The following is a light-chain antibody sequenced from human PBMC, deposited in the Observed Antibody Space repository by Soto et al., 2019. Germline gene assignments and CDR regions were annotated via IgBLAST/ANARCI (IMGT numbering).Light chain of an antibody. CDR3: QQYNNWPIT. J-gene: IGKJ5*01. CDR1: QSRGSD. Sequence: IVMSQSPGTLSVSPGDTAPLSCRSSQSRGSDLAWYQQIPGQAPRLLIFGASARPTGIPARISGSGSGTEFTLTISSLQSEDFAVYFCQQYNNWPITFGQGTRLEIK. CDR2: GAS. V-gene: IGKV3-15*01.